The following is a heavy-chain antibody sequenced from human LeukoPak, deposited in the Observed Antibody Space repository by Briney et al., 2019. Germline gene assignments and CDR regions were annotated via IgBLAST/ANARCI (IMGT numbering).Heavy chain of an antibody. V-gene: IGHV1-69*04. CDR3: AKVRTDTNPYPDDAFDI. D-gene: IGHD2-8*01. Sequence: ASVKVSCKASGYTFTSYDINWVRQATGQGLEWMGRIIPILGIANYAQKFQGRVTITADKSTSTAYMELSSLRAEDTAVYYCAKVRTDTNPYPDDAFDIWGQGTMVTVSS. CDR1: GYTFTSYD. CDR2: IIPILGIA. J-gene: IGHJ3*02.